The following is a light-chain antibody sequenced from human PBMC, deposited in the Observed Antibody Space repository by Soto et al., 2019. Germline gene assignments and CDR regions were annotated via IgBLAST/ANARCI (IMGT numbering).Light chain of an antibody. Sequence: QSALTQPPSASGSPGQSVTISCPGTRNDIGAYEFVFWYQHHPGKAPKLIIYEVVQRPSGVPDRFSGSKSGNTASLTVSGLQAADEADYYCKSYAGSNTYVFGTWTKVTV. CDR2: EVV. J-gene: IGLJ1*01. CDR3: KSYAGSNTYV. CDR1: RNDIGAYEF. V-gene: IGLV2-8*01.